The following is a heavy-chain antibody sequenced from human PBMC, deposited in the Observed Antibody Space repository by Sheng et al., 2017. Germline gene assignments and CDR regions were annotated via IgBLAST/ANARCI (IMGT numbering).Heavy chain of an antibody. CDR1: GGSFSNYY. CDR2: INHSGGT. D-gene: IGHD6-19*01. J-gene: IGHJ3*01. CDR3: ARGSSGGWSNLAFDV. V-gene: IGHV4-34*01. Sequence: QVQLQQWGAGLLKPSETLSLTCAVYGGSFSNYYWTWIRQPPGKGLEWIGEINHSGGTNCNPSLKSRVTISIDTSKNQFSLNLRSVTAADTAVYYCARGSSGGWSNLAFDVWGQGTMVTVSS.